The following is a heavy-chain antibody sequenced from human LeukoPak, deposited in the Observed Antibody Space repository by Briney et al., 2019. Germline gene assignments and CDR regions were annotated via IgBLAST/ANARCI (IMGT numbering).Heavy chain of an antibody. Sequence: PGGSLRLSCAASGFTVSSNYMSWVRQAPGKGLEWVSVIYSGGSTYYADSVKGRFTISRDNSKNTLYLQMNSLKTEDTAVYYCTRHWDSGSFEFPDAFDIWGQGTMVTVSS. J-gene: IGHJ3*02. CDR3: TRHWDSGSFEFPDAFDI. V-gene: IGHV3-53*01. CDR1: GFTVSSNY. D-gene: IGHD1-26*01. CDR2: IYSGGST.